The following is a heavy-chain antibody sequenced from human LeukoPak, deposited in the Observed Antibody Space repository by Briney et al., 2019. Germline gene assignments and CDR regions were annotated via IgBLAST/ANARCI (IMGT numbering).Heavy chain of an antibody. Sequence: SETLSLTCTVSSASISSDHWNWIRQPPGKGLEWIGYMSPSGSTNYNPSLKSRVTIFRDTSKNQFFLKLSAVTAADTAVYYCAKDRSINAFDIWGQGTVVTVSS. V-gene: IGHV4-59*01. CDR3: AKDRSINAFDI. CDR2: MSPSGST. CDR1: SASISSDH. D-gene: IGHD2-21*01. J-gene: IGHJ3*02.